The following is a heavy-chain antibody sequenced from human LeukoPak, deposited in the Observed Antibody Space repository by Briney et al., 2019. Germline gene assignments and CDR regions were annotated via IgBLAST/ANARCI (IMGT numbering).Heavy chain of an antibody. CDR3: ARDSSGYYPPYYYYYMDV. D-gene: IGHD3-22*01. V-gene: IGHV4-61*02. CDR2: IYTSGST. CDR1: GGSISSGSYY. J-gene: IGHJ6*03. Sequence: SQTLSLTCTVSGGSISSGSYYWSWIRQPAGKGLEWIGRIYTSGSTNYNPSLKSRITISVDTSKNQFSLKLSSVTAADTAVYYCARDSSGYYPPYYYYYMDVWGKGTTVTISS.